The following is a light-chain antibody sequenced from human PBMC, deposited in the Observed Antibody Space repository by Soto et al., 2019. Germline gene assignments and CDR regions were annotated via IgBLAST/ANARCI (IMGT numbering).Light chain of an antibody. V-gene: IGKV1-39*01. CDR2: AAS. Sequence: DIQMTQSPSSLSASVGDRATITCRASQSISSDLNWYQQKPGKAPKLLIYAASILQRGVPSRFSVSGAVTDSTPTISSLQPEDFATYYCQQSYSTPRTSGQETNLEIK. CDR3: QQSYSTPRT. J-gene: IGKJ2*01. CDR1: QSISSD.